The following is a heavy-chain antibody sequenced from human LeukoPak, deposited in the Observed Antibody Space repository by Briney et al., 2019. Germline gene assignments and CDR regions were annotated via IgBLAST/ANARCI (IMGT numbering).Heavy chain of an antibody. CDR2: IYYSGSP. Sequence: PSETLSLTCTVSGGSISSSNYYWGWLRQPPGKGLEWIGSIYYSGSPSYNPSLKSRFTISVDTSKNQFSLKVSSVTAADTAVYYCARNFSSGWFDYWGQGTLVTVSS. CDR1: GGSISSSNYY. D-gene: IGHD6-19*01. CDR3: ARNFSSGWFDY. V-gene: IGHV4-39*07. J-gene: IGHJ4*02.